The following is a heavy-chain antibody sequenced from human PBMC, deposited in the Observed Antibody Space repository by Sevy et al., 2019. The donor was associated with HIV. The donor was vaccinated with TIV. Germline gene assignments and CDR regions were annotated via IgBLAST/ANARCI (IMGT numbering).Heavy chain of an antibody. Sequence: GGSLRLSCAASVFTFSSYEMNWVRQAPGKGLEWVSYISSSGSPIYYADSVKGRFTISRDNAKNSLYLQMNSLRAEDTAVYYCARDLPGDSRMDVWGQGTTVTVSS. CDR3: ARDLPGDSRMDV. V-gene: IGHV3-48*03. J-gene: IGHJ6*02. CDR2: ISSSGSPI. D-gene: IGHD3-22*01. CDR1: VFTFSSYE.